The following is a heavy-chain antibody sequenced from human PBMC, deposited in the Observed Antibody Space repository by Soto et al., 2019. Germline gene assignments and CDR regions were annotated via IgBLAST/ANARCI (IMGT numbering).Heavy chain of an antibody. CDR1: GYSISSSNW. Sequence: QVQLQESGPGLVKPSDTLSLTCAVSGYSISSSNWWGWIRQPPGKGLEWIGYIYYSGRTYYNPSLRSRVPMSADTSKNQFSLKLSSVTAVDTAVYYCARIGGGGGMDYWGQGTLVTVSS. V-gene: IGHV4-28*01. CDR2: IYYSGRT. J-gene: IGHJ4*02. D-gene: IGHD3-16*01. CDR3: ARIGGGGGMDY.